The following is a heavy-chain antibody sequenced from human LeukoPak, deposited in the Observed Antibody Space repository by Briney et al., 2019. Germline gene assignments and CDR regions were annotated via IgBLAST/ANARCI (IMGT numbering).Heavy chain of an antibody. CDR1: GGSISSGGYY. J-gene: IGHJ3*02. Sequence: PSQTLSLTCSVSGGSISSGGYYWSWIRQPRGKGLERIGYFYHSGSTYYNPSLKRRVTISVDRSKNQFSLKLSSVTAADTAVYYCARVEWELHAFDIWGQGTMVTVSS. CDR3: ARVEWELHAFDI. V-gene: IGHV4-30-2*01. D-gene: IGHD1-26*01. CDR2: FYHSGST.